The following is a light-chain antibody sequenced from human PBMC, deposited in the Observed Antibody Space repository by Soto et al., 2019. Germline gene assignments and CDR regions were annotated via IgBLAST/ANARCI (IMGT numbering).Light chain of an antibody. CDR3: SSYAGSNNVV. CDR1: SSDVGGYNY. V-gene: IGLV2-8*01. J-gene: IGLJ2*01. Sequence: QSVLTQPPSASGSPGQSVTISCTGNSSDVGGYNYVSWYQQPPGKAPKLMIYDVSKRPSGVPDRFSGSRSGNTASLTVSGLQAEDEADYYCSSYAGSNNVVFGGGTKLTVL. CDR2: DVS.